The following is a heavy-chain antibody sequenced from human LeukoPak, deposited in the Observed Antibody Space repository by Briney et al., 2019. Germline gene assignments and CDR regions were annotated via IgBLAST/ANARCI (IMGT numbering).Heavy chain of an antibody. CDR2: IRDDGSNK. Sequence: PGGSLRLSCAASGFTFSSYGMHWGRQAPGKGLEWVAFIRDDGSNKYYADSVKGRFTISRDNSMNTLYLQMNSLRAEDTAVYYCAKDSDDSPHFDYWGQGTLVTVSS. V-gene: IGHV3-30*02. CDR3: AKDSDDSPHFDY. D-gene: IGHD2-15*01. J-gene: IGHJ4*02. CDR1: GFTFSSYG.